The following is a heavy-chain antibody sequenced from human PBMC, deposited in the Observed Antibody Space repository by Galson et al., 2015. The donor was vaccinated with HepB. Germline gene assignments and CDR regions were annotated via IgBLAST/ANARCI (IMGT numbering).Heavy chain of an antibody. CDR2: ISSSTIYT. Sequence: SLRLSCAASGFTFSDYYMSWIRQAPGKGLEWLSYISSSTIYTNYADSVKGRFTVSRDNAKHSLNLQMNSLRAEDTAVYYCARVADADYGDHTHFDSWGQGTLVIVSS. CDR3: ARVADADYGDHTHFDS. J-gene: IGHJ4*02. D-gene: IGHD4-17*01. CDR1: GFTFSDYY. V-gene: IGHV3-11*06.